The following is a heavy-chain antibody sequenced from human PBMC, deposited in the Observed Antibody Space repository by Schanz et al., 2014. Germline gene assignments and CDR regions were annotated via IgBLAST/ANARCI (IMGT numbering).Heavy chain of an antibody. V-gene: IGHV3-30*03. D-gene: IGHD3-3*01. CDR2: ISDDGSGK. J-gene: IGHJ6*02. CDR3: ARFLARYQYYGVDV. CDR1: GFTFSRYG. Sequence: QVHLVESGGGVVQPGRSLRLSCAASGFTFSRYGMHWVRQAPGKGLEWVAVISDDGSGKYSADSVKGRFTISRDNPKNTLYLQMNSLRAEDTAVYYCARFLARYQYYGVDVWGQGTTVIVSS.